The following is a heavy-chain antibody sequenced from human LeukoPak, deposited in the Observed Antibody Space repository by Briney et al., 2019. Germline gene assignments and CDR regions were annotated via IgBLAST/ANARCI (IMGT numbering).Heavy chain of an antibody. D-gene: IGHD3-22*01. CDR3: AKAADYYYDSSGYYSNY. Sequence: GGSLRLSCAAFGFTFSSYGMHWVRQAPGKGLEWVAFIRYDGSNKYYADSVKGRFTISRDNSKNTLYLQMNSLRAEDTAVYYCAKAADYYYDSSGYYSNYWGQGTLVTVSS. CDR1: GFTFSSYG. CDR2: IRYDGSNK. J-gene: IGHJ4*02. V-gene: IGHV3-30*02.